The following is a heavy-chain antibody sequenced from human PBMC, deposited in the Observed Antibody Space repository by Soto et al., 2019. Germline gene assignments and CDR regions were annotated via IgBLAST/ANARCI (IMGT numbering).Heavy chain of an antibody. J-gene: IGHJ2*01. D-gene: IGHD3-22*01. CDR1: GGSISSGGYY. CDR2: IYYSGST. Sequence: QVQLQESGPGLVKPSQTLSLTCTVSGGSISSGGYYWSWIRQHPGKGLEWIGYIYYSGSTYYNPSLKSRVTISVDTSKNQCSLKLSSVTAADTAVYYCARGSTYYYDSSGYSYWYFDLWGRGTLVTVSS. V-gene: IGHV4-31*03. CDR3: ARGSTYYYDSSGYSYWYFDL.